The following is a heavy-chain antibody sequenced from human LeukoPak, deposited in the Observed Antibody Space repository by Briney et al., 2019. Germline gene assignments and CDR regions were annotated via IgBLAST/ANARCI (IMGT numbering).Heavy chain of an antibody. V-gene: IGHV1-8*01. CDR1: GYTFTNYD. D-gene: IGHD3-3*01. Sequence: ASVKLSCEASGYTFTNYDINWVRQATGKGLEWMGWMNPNSGNTGYAHKFQGRVTMTRNTSISTAYMELSSLRSEDTAVYYCARGGNYDFPWGQGTLVTVSS. CDR3: ARGGNYDFP. CDR2: MNPNSGNT. J-gene: IGHJ5*02.